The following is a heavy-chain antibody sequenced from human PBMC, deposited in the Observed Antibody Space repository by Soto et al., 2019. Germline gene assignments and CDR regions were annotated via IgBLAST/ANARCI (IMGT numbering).Heavy chain of an antibody. J-gene: IGHJ4*02. Sequence: ASVKVSFKASGYTFTSYAMHWVRQAPGQRLEWMGWINAGNGNTKYSQKFQGRVTITRDTSASTAYMELSSLRSEDTAVYYCAREDYDILTGLDYWGQGTLVTVSS. CDR1: GYTFTSYA. CDR2: INAGNGNT. CDR3: AREDYDILTGLDY. D-gene: IGHD3-9*01. V-gene: IGHV1-3*01.